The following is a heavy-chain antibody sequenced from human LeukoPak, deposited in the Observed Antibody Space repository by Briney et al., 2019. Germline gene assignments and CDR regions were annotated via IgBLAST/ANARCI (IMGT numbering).Heavy chain of an antibody. CDR3: AGTDYVGIFDY. Sequence: PSETLSLTCTVSGGSISSYYWSWIRQPPGKGLEWIGYIYYSGSTNYNPSPKSRVTISVDTSKNQFSLKLSSVTAADTAVYYCAGTDYVGIFDYWGQGTLVTVSS. D-gene: IGHD4-17*01. J-gene: IGHJ4*02. CDR2: IYYSGST. CDR1: GGSISSYY. V-gene: IGHV4-59*01.